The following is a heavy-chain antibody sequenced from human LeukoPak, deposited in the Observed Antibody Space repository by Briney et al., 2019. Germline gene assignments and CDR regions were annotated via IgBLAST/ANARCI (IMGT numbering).Heavy chain of an antibody. J-gene: IGHJ5*02. V-gene: IGHV3-11*04. CDR2: VSSSGSTI. Sequence: GGSLRLSCAASGFTFSDYYMSWIRQAPGKGLEWVSYVSSSGSTIYYADSVKGRFTISRDNAKNSLYLQMNSLRAEDTAVYYCARDAMAGWLNWFDPWGQGTLVTVSS. D-gene: IGHD2-2*01. CDR1: GFTFSDYY. CDR3: ARDAMAGWLNWFDP.